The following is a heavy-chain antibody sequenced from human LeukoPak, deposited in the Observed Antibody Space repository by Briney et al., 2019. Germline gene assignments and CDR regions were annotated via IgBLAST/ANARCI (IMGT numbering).Heavy chain of an antibody. D-gene: IGHD2-15*01. CDR3: AKAGAVVVVAAKYFDY. J-gene: IGHJ4*02. CDR1: GFTVSSNY. CDR2: IYSGGST. Sequence: TGGSLRLSCAASGFTVSSNYMSWVRQAPGKGLEWVSVIYSGGSTYYADSVKGRFTISRDNSKNTLYLQMNSLRAEDTAVYYCAKAGAVVVVAAKYFDYWGQGTLVTVSS. V-gene: IGHV3-53*01.